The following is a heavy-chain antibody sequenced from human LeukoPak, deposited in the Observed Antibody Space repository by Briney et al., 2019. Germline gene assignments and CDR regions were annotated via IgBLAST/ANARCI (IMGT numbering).Heavy chain of an antibody. Sequence: PSETLSLTCTVSGGSISSYYWSWIRQPPGKGLEWIGYIYATGSTNYNPSLKSRVTISVDTSKNQFSLRLRSVTAADTAVYYCARGYIAAGYYYYYYMDVWGQGTLVTVSS. V-gene: IGHV4-4*09. CDR3: ARGYIAAGYYYYYYMDV. D-gene: IGHD6-13*01. CDR2: IYATGST. J-gene: IGHJ6*03. CDR1: GGSISSYY.